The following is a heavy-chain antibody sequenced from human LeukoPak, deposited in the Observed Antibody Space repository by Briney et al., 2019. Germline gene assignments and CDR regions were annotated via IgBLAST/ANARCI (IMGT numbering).Heavy chain of an antibody. CDR3: ARGLFDSGGYSHDVFDV. Sequence: GGSLRLSCAASGFTVSGTYFYWVRQAPGKGLEWVSATFSTESTYYADSVRGRFTISRDNSKNTVSLEMKNLGADDTAVYYCARGLFDSGGYSHDVFDVWGRGTMVTVSS. D-gene: IGHD3-22*01. CDR2: TFSTEST. CDR1: GFTVSGTY. V-gene: IGHV3-53*01. J-gene: IGHJ3*01.